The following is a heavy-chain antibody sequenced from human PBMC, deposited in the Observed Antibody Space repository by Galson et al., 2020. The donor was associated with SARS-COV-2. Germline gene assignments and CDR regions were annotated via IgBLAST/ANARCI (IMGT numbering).Heavy chain of an antibody. CDR1: GGSISSSSYY. CDR3: ARRAYSGSYWAFDI. Sequence: ASETLSLTCTVSGGSISSSSYYWGWIRQPPGKGLEWIGSIYYSGSTYYNPSLRSRVTVSVDTSKNQFSLKLSSVTAADTAVYYCARRAYSGSYWAFDIWGQGTMVTVSS. CDR2: IYYSGST. V-gene: IGHV4-39*01. J-gene: IGHJ3*02. D-gene: IGHD1-26*01.